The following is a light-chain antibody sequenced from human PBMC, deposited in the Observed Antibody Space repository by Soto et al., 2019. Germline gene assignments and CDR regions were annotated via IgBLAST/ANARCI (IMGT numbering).Light chain of an antibody. V-gene: IGKV1-5*03. Sequence: DIQMPQSPSTLSGSVGDRVTITCRASQTISSWLAWYQQKPGKAPKLLIYKASTLKSGVPSRFSGSGSVTEFTLTISSLQPDDFATYYCQHYNSYSEAFGQGTKVELK. CDR2: KAS. J-gene: IGKJ1*01. CDR1: QTISSW. CDR3: QHYNSYSEA.